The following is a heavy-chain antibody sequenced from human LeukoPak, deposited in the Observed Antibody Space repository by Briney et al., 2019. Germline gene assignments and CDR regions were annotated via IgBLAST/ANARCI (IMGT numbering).Heavy chain of an antibody. Sequence: RSGGSLRLSCAASGFTVSSNYMSWVPQAPGKGLEWVSVIYSGGSTYYADSVKGRFTISRDNSKNTLYLQMNSLRAEDTAVYYCARGYCSGGSCYRTRPDLYYYDYWGQGTLVTVSS. CDR1: GFTVSSNY. CDR2: IYSGGST. D-gene: IGHD2-15*01. J-gene: IGHJ4*02. CDR3: ARGYCSGGSCYRTRPDLYYYDY. V-gene: IGHV3-53*01.